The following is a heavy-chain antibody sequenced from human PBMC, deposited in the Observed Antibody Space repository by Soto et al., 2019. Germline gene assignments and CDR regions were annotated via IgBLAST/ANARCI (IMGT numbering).Heavy chain of an antibody. CDR1: GFSFSTYA. D-gene: IGHD2-15*01. V-gene: IGHV3-23*01. Sequence: EVQLLESGGGLVQPGGSLRLSCAASGFSFSTYAMAWVRQAPGKGLDWVSLISATGGSTYYADPVKGRCTISRDNSKNILHLQLNSLRAEDTALYYCTRDSNAADVGPRPIGYFDLWGRGTLVTVSA. CDR3: TRDSNAADVGPRPIGYFDL. J-gene: IGHJ2*01. CDR2: ISATGGST.